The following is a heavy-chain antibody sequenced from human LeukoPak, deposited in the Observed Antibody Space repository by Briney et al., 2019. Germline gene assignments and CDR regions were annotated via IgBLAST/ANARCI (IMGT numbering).Heavy chain of an antibody. CDR3: ARGAVLLWFGELFRFDY. V-gene: IGHV4-34*01. J-gene: IGHJ4*02. Sequence: SETLSLTCAVYGGSFSGYYWSWIRQPPGKGLEWIGEINHSGSTNYNPSLKSRVTISVDTSKNQFSLKPSSVTAADTAVYYCARGAVLLWFGELFRFDYWGQGTLVTVSS. CDR1: GGSFSGYY. CDR2: INHSGST. D-gene: IGHD3-10*01.